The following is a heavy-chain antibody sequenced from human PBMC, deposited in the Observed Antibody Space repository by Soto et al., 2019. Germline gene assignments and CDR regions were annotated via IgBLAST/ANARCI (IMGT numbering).Heavy chain of an antibody. Sequence: ASVKVSCKASGYTFTSYGISWVRQAPGQGLEWMGWISAYNGNTNYAQKLQGRVTMTTDKSTSTAYLELRSLSSEEPAGYYCARVRRGWYNWFDFWGQGTLVTVSS. CDR3: ARVRRGWYNWFDF. CDR1: GYTFTSYG. D-gene: IGHD5-12*01. J-gene: IGHJ5*01. V-gene: IGHV1-18*01. CDR2: ISAYNGNT.